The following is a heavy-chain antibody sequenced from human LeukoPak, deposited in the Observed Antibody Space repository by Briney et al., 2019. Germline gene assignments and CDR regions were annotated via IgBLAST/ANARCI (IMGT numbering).Heavy chain of an antibody. D-gene: IGHD3-3*01. CDR1: GFTFSSYS. CDR2: IKQDGSEK. J-gene: IGHJ4*02. CDR3: ARGVVKLDY. Sequence: GGSLRLSCAASGFTFSSYSMNWVRQAPGKGLEWVANIKQDGSEKYYVDSVKGRFTISRDNAKNSLYLQMNSLRAEDTAVYYCARGVVKLDYWGQGTLVTVSS. V-gene: IGHV3-7*04.